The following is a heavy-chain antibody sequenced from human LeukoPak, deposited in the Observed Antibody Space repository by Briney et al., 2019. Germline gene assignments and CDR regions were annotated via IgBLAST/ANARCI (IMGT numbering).Heavy chain of an antibody. CDR3: ARGGIAAAPFVRRLPLGV. D-gene: IGHD6-13*01. V-gene: IGHV4-61*09. CDR2: IYTSGNT. J-gene: IGHJ6*04. Sequence: SETLSLTCTVSGGSISSGSYCWSWIRQPAGKGLEWIGHIYTSGNTNYNPSLKSRVTISVDTSKNQFSLKLSSVTAADTAVYYCARGGIAAAPFVRRLPLGVWGKGTTVTVSS. CDR1: GGSISSGSYC.